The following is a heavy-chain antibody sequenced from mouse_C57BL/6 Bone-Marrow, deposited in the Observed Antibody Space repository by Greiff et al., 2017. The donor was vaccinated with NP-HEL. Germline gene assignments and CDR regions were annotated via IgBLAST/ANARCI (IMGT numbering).Heavy chain of an antibody. CDR3: ARHDYGSSYGFAY. CDR2: ISNLAYSI. J-gene: IGHJ3*01. Sequence: EVNVVESGGGLVQPGGSLKLSCAASGFTFSDYGMAWVRQAPRKGPEWVAFISNLAYSIYYADTVTGRFTISRENAKNTLYLEMSSLRSEDTAMYYCARHDYGSSYGFAYWGQGTLVTVSA. D-gene: IGHD1-1*01. V-gene: IGHV5-15*01. CDR1: GFTFSDYG.